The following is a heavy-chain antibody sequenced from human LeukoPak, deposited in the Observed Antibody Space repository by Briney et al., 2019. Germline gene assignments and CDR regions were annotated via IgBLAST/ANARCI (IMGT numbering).Heavy chain of an antibody. CDR2: IKQDGSEK. V-gene: IGHV3-7*04. D-gene: IGHD1-26*01. CDR1: GFTFSNYW. J-gene: IGHJ4*02. Sequence: PGGSLRLSCAASGFTFSNYWMSWVRQAPGRGLEWVANIKQDGSEKYYVDSVKGRFTISRDNAKSSLYLQMNSLRAEDTAVYYCATESGTYSGTCFDYWGQGTLVTVSS. CDR3: ATESGTYSGTCFDY.